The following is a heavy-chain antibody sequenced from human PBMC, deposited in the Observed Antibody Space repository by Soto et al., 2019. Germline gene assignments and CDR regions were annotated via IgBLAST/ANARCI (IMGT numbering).Heavy chain of an antibody. V-gene: IGHV3-48*02. CDR1: GFTFSSYS. D-gene: IGHD5-12*01. CDR3: ARDSAYRGGYNSPPDY. CDR2: ISSSSSTI. Sequence: EVQLVESGGGLVQPGGSLRLSCAASGFTFSSYSMNWVRQAPGKGLEWVSYISSSSSTIYYADSVKGRFTISRDNAKNSLYLQMNSLRDEDTAVYYCARDSAYRGGYNSPPDYWGQGTLVTVSS. J-gene: IGHJ4*02.